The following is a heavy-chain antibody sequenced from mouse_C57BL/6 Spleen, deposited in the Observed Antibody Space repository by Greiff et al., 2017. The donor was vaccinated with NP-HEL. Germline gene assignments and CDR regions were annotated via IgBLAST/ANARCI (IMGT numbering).Heavy chain of an antibody. CDR1: GFTFSDYG. Sequence: EVQLQQSGGGLVKPGGSLKLSCAASGFTFSDYGMHWVRQAPEKGLEWVAYISSGSSTIYYADTVKGRFTISRDNAKNTLFLQMTSLRSEDTAMYYCAREGLYDYSWFAYWGQGTLVTVSA. CDR2: ISSGSSTI. CDR3: AREGLYDYSWFAY. D-gene: IGHD2-4*01. J-gene: IGHJ3*01. V-gene: IGHV5-17*01.